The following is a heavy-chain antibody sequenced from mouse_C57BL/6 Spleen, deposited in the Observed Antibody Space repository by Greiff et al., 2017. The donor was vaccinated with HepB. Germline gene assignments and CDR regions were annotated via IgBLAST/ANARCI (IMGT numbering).Heavy chain of an antibody. D-gene: IGHD2-5*01. J-gene: IGHJ1*03. CDR2: ISHGGSYT. Sequence: DVMLVESGAGLVKPGGSLKLSCAASGFTFSSYAMPWVRQTPEKSLEWVATISHGGSYTYYPDNLKGRFTITRDKSKNNRYLHMSHLKSEDTAMYYCARGYYSNAGYFDVWGTGTTVTVSS. CDR1: GFTFSSYA. CDR3: ARGYYSNAGYFDV. V-gene: IGHV5-4*03.